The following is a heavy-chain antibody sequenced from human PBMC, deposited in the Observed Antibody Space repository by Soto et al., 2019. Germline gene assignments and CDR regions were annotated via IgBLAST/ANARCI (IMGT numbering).Heavy chain of an antibody. J-gene: IGHJ4*02. CDR3: TTDDPINRN. CDR2: IKSKVDSATT. V-gene: IGHV3-15*01. CDR1: GFTFSNAW. Sequence: PGGSLRLSCAASGFTFSNAWMSWVRQAPGKGLEWVGRIKSKVDSATTDYAAPVKGRFSISRDDSRNTLYLQMNSLKIEDTAVYYCTTDDPINRNWGQGTLVTVPS.